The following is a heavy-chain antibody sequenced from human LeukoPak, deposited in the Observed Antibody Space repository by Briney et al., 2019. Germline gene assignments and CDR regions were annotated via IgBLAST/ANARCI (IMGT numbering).Heavy chain of an antibody. CDR3: ARDCSGGSCYQFDY. CDR2: INPSGGST. D-gene: IGHD2-15*01. V-gene: IGHV1-46*01. Sequence: ASVKVSCKASGYTFTSYYMHWVRQAPGRGLEWMGIINPSGGSTSYAQKFQGRVTMTRDTSTSTAYMELSRLRSDDTAVYYCARDCSGGSCYQFDYWGQGTLVTVSS. J-gene: IGHJ4*02. CDR1: GYTFTSYY.